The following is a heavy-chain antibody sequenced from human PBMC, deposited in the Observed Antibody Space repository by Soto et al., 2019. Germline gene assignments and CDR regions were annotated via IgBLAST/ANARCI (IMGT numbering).Heavy chain of an antibody. CDR3: AKGGSTNWYYYYGMDV. V-gene: IGHV3-23*01. J-gene: IGHJ6*02. CDR2: VSASGGST. CDR1: GFTVSSNY. D-gene: IGHD2-2*01. Sequence: GGSLRLSCAASGFTVSSNYMSWVRQAPGKGPEWVSAVSASGGSTHYAASVKGRFTISRDNSKSTVYLQMNSLRAEDTAVYYCAKGGSTNWYYYYGMDVWGQGTTVTVSS.